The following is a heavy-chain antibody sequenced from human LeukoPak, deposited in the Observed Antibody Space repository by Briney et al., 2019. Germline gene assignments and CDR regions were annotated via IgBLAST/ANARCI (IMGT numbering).Heavy chain of an antibody. CDR3: ARDPTTVTTGVLGY. CDR1: GSTFRSYG. D-gene: IGHD4-17*01. Sequence: GGSLRLSCAASGSTFRSYGMHWVRQAPGKGLEWVAVMWYDGRKKDYADSVKGRFIISRDNSKNTVYLQMNSLRADDTAVYYCARDPTTVTTGVLGYWGQGTLVTVSS. J-gene: IGHJ4*01. V-gene: IGHV3-33*01. CDR2: MWYDGRKK.